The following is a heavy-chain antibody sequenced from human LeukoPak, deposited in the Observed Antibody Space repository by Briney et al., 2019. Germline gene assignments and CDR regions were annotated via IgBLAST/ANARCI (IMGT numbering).Heavy chain of an antibody. D-gene: IGHD6-13*01. CDR1: GFTFSSYA. J-gene: IGHJ5*02. Sequence: GGSLRLSCAASGFTFSSYAMHWVRQAPGKGLEYVSAISSNGGSTYYANSVKGRFTISRDNAKNSLYLQMNSLRAEDMALYYCAKAYSSSWTMVWFDPWGQGTLVTVSS. CDR2: ISSNGGST. V-gene: IGHV3-64*01. CDR3: AKAYSSSWTMVWFDP.